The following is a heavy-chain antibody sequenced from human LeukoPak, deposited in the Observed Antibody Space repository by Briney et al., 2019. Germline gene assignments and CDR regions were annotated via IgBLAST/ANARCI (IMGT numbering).Heavy chain of an antibody. D-gene: IGHD5-12*01. CDR1: GFTFSTYT. Sequence: GRSLRLSCAASGFTFSTYTMHWVRQAPGKGLEWVSVISDDGSDKYYADSVKGRFTISRDNSKNTLYLQMNSLRAEDTAVYYCAKGGSAYDTWYFYLWGRGTLVSVSS. CDR2: ISDDGSDK. CDR3: AKGGSAYDTWYFYL. J-gene: IGHJ2*01. V-gene: IGHV3-30*04.